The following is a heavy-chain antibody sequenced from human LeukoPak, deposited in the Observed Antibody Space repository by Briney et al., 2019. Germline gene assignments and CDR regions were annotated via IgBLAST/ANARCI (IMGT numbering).Heavy chain of an antibody. CDR3: ARVYYDSSGDHNWFDT. J-gene: IGHJ5*02. CDR1: GFTCSNYE. CDR2: ISGSGPGI. D-gene: IGHD3-22*01. V-gene: IGHV3-48*03. Sequence: GGSLRLSCAASGFTCSNYEMNWVRQAPGKGLEWVSYISGSGPGIYYADSVKGRFTISRDNAKNSLYLQMNSLRAEDTAVYYCARVYYDSSGDHNWFDTWGQGTLVTVSS.